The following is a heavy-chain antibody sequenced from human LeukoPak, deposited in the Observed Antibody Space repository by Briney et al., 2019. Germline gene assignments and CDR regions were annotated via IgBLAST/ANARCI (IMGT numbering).Heavy chain of an antibody. V-gene: IGHV3-23*01. CDR2: ISDSGAGT. J-gene: IGHJ4*02. D-gene: IGHD3-16*02. Sequence: GGSLRLSCAVSGFTVDKARMNWVRQAPGKGLEWVSGISDSGAGTYYTDSVKGRCTISRDNSRNTVSLQLNNLRAEDTAVYFCARHDSFIPYWGQGTLVTVTS. CDR3: ARHDSFIPY. CDR1: GFTVDKAR.